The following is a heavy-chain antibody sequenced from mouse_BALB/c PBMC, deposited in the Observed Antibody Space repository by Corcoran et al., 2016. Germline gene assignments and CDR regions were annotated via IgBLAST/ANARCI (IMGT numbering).Heavy chain of an antibody. CDR2: INTYTGEP. CDR3: AREPRAMDY. V-gene: IGHV9-3-1*01. J-gene: IGHJ4*01. Sequence: QIQLVQSGPELKKPGETVKISCKASGYTFTNYGMNWVKQAPGKGLKWMGWINTYTGEPTYADDFKGRFAFSLETSASTAYFQINNLKNEDTATYFCAREPRAMDYWGQGTSVTVSS. CDR1: GYTFTNYG.